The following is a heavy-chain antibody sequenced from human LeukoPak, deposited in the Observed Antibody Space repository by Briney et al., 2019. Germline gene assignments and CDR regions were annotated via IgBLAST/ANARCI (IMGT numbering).Heavy chain of an antibody. D-gene: IGHD6-13*01. CDR3: ARESGIAAALDL. CDR2: INTDGSST. Sequence: GGSLRLSCAASGLTFSSYWMHWVRQAPGKGLVWVSRINTDGSSTSYADSVKGRFTISRDNAKNTLYLQMNSLRAEDTAVYYCARESGIAAALDLWGQGTLVTVSS. V-gene: IGHV3-74*01. CDR1: GLTFSSYW. J-gene: IGHJ5*02.